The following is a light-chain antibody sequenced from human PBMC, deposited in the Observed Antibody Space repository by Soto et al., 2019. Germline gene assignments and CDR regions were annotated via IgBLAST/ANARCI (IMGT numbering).Light chain of an antibody. V-gene: IGKV3-15*01. CDR1: QSVSSN. Sequence: EIVMTQSPATLSVSPGERATLSCRASQSVSSNLAWYQQKPGQAPRLLIYGASTRATGIPARFSGSGSGIEFTRTISSLQSEDFAVYYWQQYNNWPPWTFGEGTKVEIK. CDR3: QQYNNWPPWT. J-gene: IGKJ1*01. CDR2: GAS.